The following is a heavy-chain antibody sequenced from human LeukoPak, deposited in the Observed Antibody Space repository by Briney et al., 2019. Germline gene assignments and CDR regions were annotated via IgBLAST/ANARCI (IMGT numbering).Heavy chain of an antibody. J-gene: IGHJ5*02. CDR3: ATAYYEPFAT. CDR2: ISDTGKT. V-gene: IGHV4-59*01. CDR1: GASLSSYY. Sequence: SETLSLTCSVSGASLSSYYWDWLRQSPGQGLEWIGYISDTGKTDFTPSLKSRVTISLDTSKKEFSLRLRSVTAADSAVYYCATAYYEPFATWGPGIVVAVSS. D-gene: IGHD2/OR15-2a*01.